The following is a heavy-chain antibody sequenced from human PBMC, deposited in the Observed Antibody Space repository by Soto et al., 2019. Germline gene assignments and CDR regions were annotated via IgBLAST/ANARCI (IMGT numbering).Heavy chain of an antibody. CDR1: GFTFGDYA. D-gene: IGHD6-13*01. V-gene: IGHV3-49*03. CDR2: IRSKAYGGTT. Sequence: QTGGSLRLSCTASGFTFGDYAMSWFRQAPGKGLEWVGFIRSKAYGGTTEYAASVKGRFTISRDDSKSIAYLQMNSLKTEDTTVYYCTRDPPLGQQPSDYWGQGTLVTVSS. CDR3: TRDPPLGQQPSDY. J-gene: IGHJ4*02.